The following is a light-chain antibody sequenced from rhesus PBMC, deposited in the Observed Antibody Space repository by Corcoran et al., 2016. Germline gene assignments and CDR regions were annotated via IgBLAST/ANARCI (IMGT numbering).Light chain of an antibody. CDR3: QQHENSPYS. CDR2: RSS. J-gene: IGKJ2*01. Sequence: DIQMTQSPSSLSASVGDRVTITCRASQGISTWLAWYQQKQRKAPKLLIYRSSNLETGVPSRFSVSGSGTDFTPTISSRQPEDIATYYCQQHENSPYSFGQGTKVEIK. CDR1: QGISTW. V-gene: IGKV1-69*01.